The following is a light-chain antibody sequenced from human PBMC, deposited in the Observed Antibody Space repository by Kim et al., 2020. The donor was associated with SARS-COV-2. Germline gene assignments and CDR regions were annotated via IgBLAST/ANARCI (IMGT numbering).Light chain of an antibody. J-gene: IGLJ3*02. CDR3: AAWDDSLNGSV. V-gene: IGLV1-44*01. CDR2: SND. CDR1: RSNVGSNV. Sequence: GQRGTIPCSGSRSNVGSNVVNWYQQLPGTAPKLLIYSNDYRPSGVPDRFSGSKSGTSASLDISGLQSEDEADYYCAAWDDSLNGSVFGGGTKVTVL.